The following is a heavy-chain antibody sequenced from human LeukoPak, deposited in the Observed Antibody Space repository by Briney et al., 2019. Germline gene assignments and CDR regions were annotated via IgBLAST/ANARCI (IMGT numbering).Heavy chain of an antibody. D-gene: IGHD6-19*01. CDR3: VKSGGYGLIDY. CDR2: IYYTGST. J-gene: IGHJ4*02. V-gene: IGHV4-39*01. CDR1: GASISGSGYY. Sequence: PSETLSLTCAVSGASISGSGYYLGWIRQPPGKGLEWIGNIYYTGSTYYNASLQSRVTISIDMSKDQFSLRLSSVTAADTAMYYCVKSGGYGLIDYWGQGTLVTVSS.